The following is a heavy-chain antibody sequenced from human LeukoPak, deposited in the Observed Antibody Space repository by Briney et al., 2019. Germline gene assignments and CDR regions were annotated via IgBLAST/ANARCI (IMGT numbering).Heavy chain of an antibody. CDR2: ISGSGDST. J-gene: IGHJ4*02. Sequence: SGGSLRLSCAVSGFTFSDYAMSWVRQAPGKGLEWVSTISGSGDSTYYADSVKGRFTISRDNSKNTLYLQMNSLRAEDTAVYYCAKDPNYSPFDYWGQGTLVTVSS. CDR1: GFTFSDYA. D-gene: IGHD1-7*01. CDR3: AKDPNYSPFDY. V-gene: IGHV3-23*01.